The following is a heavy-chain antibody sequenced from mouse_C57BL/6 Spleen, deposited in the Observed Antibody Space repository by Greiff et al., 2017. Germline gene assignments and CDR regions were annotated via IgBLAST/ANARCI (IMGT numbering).Heavy chain of an antibody. CDR2: INPSNGGT. V-gene: IGHV1-53*01. Sequence: VQLQQPGTELVKPGASVKLSCTASGYTFTSYWMHWVKQRPGQGLEWIGNINPSNGGTNYNEKVKSKATLTVDKSSSTTYMQLSSLTSEDSAVYYCASFQIYYYGSSHGDAMDYWGQGTTVTVSS. CDR3: ASFQIYYYGSSHGDAMDY. CDR1: GYTFTSYW. J-gene: IGHJ4*01. D-gene: IGHD1-1*01.